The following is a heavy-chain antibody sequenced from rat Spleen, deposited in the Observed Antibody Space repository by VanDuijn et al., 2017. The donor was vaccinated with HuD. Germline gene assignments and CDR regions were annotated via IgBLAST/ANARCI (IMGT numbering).Heavy chain of an antibody. D-gene: IGHD3-8*01. J-gene: IGHJ3*01. CDR1: GFSLGNYG. CDR2: IWGGGST. V-gene: IGHV2-15*01. Sequence: QVQLKESGPGLVQPSRTLSLTCTVSGFSLGNYGVSWVRQPPGKGLEWIAAIWGGGSTHYNSVFKSRLSISRYTSKIQDHLKRNSLQTEERATYCCPREVPFNPFAYWGQGTLVTVSS. CDR3: PREVPFNPFAY.